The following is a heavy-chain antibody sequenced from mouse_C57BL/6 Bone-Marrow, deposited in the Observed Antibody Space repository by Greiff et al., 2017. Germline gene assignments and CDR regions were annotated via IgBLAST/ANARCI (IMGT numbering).Heavy chain of an antibody. CDR3: ARAYSNLDY. CDR2: IYPGSGNT. D-gene: IGHD2-5*01. V-gene: IGHV1-81*01. J-gene: IGHJ2*01. Sequence: VQLQESGAELARPGASVKLSCKASGYTFTSYGISWVKQRTGQGLEWIGEIYPGSGNTYYNEKFKGKATLTADKSSSTAYIELRSLTSEDSAVYFCARAYSNLDYWGQGTTLTVSS. CDR1: GYTFTSYG.